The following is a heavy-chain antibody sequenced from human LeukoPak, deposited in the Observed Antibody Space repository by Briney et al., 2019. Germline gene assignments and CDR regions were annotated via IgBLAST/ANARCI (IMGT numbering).Heavy chain of an antibody. J-gene: IGHJ3*02. CDR1: GFTFSSYA. Sequence: GGSPRPSCAASGFTFSSYAMSWVRQAPGKGLEWVSAISGSGGSTYYADSVKGRFTISRDNSKNTLYLQMNSLRAEDTAVYYCAKDLTVLGGVDIWGQGTMVTVSS. CDR2: ISGSGGST. CDR3: AKDLTVLGGVDI. V-gene: IGHV3-23*01. D-gene: IGHD1-26*01.